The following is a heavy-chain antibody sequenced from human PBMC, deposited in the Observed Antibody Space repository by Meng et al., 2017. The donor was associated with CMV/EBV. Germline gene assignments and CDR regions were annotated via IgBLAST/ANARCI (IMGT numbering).Heavy chain of an antibody. J-gene: IGHJ4*02. CDR2: IIPIFGTA. CDR1: GGNFSRYA. V-gene: IGHV1-69*12. D-gene: IGHD2-15*01. Sequence: VQGVPVGGGVEKPWFSVKVPVKGSGGNFSRYAISWGAKAPGKGLELVGGIIPIFGTANYAQKFQGRVTITADESTSTAYMELSSLRSEDTAVYYCARNQPSRGWSHEDYWGQGTLVTVSS. CDR3: ARNQPSRGWSHEDY.